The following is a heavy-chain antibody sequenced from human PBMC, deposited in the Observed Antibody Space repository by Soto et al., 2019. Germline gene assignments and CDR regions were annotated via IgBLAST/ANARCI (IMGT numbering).Heavy chain of an antibody. CDR1: GGTFSSYA. D-gene: IGHD6-13*01. J-gene: IGHJ3*02. V-gene: IGHV1-69*01. CDR2: IIPIFGTA. CDR3: ATRIVAGPDAFDI. Sequence: QVQLVQSGAEMKKPGSSVKVSCKDSGGTFSSYAISWVRQAPGQGLEWMGGIIPIFGTANYAQKFQGRVTITADESSSPAYRERSSLRSEDTAAYYCATRIVAGPDAFDIWGQGTMVTVSS.